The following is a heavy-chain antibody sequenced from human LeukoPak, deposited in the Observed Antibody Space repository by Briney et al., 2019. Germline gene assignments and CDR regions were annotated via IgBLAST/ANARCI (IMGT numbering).Heavy chain of an antibody. CDR2: ISGSGVHT. Sequence: PGGSLRLSCAASGFIFNNYVMNWVRQAPGKGLEWVSSISGSGVHTYYADSVKGRFTISRDNSENTLYLQMNSLRAEDTAVYYCAKVRERQWLYYFDYWGQGTLVTVSS. CDR1: GFIFNNYV. D-gene: IGHD6-19*01. V-gene: IGHV3-23*01. CDR3: AKVRERQWLYYFDY. J-gene: IGHJ4*02.